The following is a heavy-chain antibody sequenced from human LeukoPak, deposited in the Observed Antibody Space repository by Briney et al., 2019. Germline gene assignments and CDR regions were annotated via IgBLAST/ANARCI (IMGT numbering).Heavy chain of an antibody. D-gene: IGHD6-13*01. CDR3: ARDVSSSWYPGWFDP. CDR2: INPTTGAT. J-gene: IGHJ5*02. CDR1: GYTVSGYY. V-gene: IGHV1-2*06. Sequence: ASAKVSCKASGYTVSGYYVHWVRQAPGQGLEWMGRINPTTGATNFAQKFQGRVTMTRDTSISTVYLEVSGLRSDDTAMYYCARDVSSSWYPGWFDPWGQGTQVTVSS.